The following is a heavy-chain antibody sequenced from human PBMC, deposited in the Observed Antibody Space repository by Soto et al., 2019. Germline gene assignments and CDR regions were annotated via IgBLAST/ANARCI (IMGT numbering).Heavy chain of an antibody. V-gene: IGHV3-23*01. CDR3: VRRWAY. CDR1: GFIFSNYG. CDR2: ITTTGGST. J-gene: IGHJ4*01. Sequence: EVQLLESGGGLVQPGGSLRLSCAASGFIFSNYGMNWVRLAPGEGLEWVSTITTTGGSTFYADSVRGRFTISRDNSKNTLDLQMISLRVDETAIYYCVRRWAYWGRGVVVTVSS. D-gene: IGHD1-26*01.